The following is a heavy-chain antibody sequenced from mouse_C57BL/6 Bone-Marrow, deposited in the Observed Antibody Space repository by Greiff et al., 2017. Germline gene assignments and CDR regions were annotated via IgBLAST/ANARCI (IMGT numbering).Heavy chain of an antibody. J-gene: IGHJ2*01. CDR1: GYTFTSYG. CDR2: IYSRSGNT. CDR3: ARDHYYGSSLYYFDY. Sequence: QVQLQQSGAELARPGASVKLSCKASGYTFTSYGISWVKQRTGQGLEWFGEIYSRSGNTYYNEKFKGKATLTADKSSSTAYMELRSLTSEDSAVYFCARDHYYGSSLYYFDYWGQGTTLTVSS. D-gene: IGHD1-1*01. V-gene: IGHV1-81*01.